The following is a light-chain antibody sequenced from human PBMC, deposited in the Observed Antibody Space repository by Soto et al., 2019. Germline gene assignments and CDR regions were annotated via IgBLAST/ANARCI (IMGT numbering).Light chain of an antibody. V-gene: IGKV1-9*01. J-gene: IGKJ1*01. Sequence: MQLTQSPSSMVPSVGDRINLTCRASQGISSYLAWYQQKPGKAPKLLISAASTLQSGVPSRFSGSGAGAEVTLTITSLQPEDFAAYYCQQLNNYPRTFGQGTKVDIK. CDR2: AAS. CDR1: QGISSY. CDR3: QQLNNYPRT.